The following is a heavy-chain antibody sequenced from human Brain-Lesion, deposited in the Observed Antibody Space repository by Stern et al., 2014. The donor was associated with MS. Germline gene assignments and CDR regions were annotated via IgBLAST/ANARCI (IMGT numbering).Heavy chain of an antibody. CDR1: GGSISSGGYY. CDR2: IFNSGST. CDR3: ARGRVVPGFQYYATDV. D-gene: IGHD2-2*01. J-gene: IGHJ6*02. V-gene: IGHV4-61*02. Sequence: VQLVESGPGLVKPSQTLSLSCTVSGGSISSGGYYWSWIRQPAGKGLEWIGRIFNSGSTSYNPSLKSRVPTSIETSKNQFSLRLNPMTAADTAVYYCARGRVVPGFQYYATDVWGQGTTVIVSS.